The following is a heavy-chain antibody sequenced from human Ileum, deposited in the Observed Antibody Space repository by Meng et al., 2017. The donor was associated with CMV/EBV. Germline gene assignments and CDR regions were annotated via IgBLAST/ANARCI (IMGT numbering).Heavy chain of an antibody. Sequence: QVRLQESGPGLVKPSETLSLTCTVSGGSISSSSYYWGWIRQPPGKGLEWIGSIYYSGSTYYNPSLKSRVTISVDTSKNQFSLKLSSVTAADTAVYYCAREPSIAVAGTGGYFDYWGQGTLVTVSS. D-gene: IGHD6-19*01. CDR3: AREPSIAVAGTGGYFDY. V-gene: IGHV4-39*07. CDR2: IYYSGST. J-gene: IGHJ4*02. CDR1: GGSISSSSYY.